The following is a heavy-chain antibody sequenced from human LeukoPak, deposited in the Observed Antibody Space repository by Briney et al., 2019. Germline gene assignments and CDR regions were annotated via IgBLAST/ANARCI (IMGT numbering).Heavy chain of an antibody. V-gene: IGHV3-48*03. CDR1: GFTFSSYE. CDR3: ARGVVMPY. J-gene: IGHJ4*02. CDR2: VGTSGSTI. Sequence: GGSLRLSCAASGFTFSSYEMNWVRQAPGKGLEWISYVGTSGSTIYYADSVRGRFTISRDNAKNSLFLQMNSLRAEDTAVYYCARGVVMPYWGQGTLVTVSS. D-gene: IGHD3-3*01.